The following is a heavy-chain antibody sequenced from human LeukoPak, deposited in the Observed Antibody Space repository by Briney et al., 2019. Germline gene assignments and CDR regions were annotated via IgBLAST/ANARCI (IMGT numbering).Heavy chain of an antibody. D-gene: IGHD3-22*01. V-gene: IGHV1-8*01. CDR2: MNPKSGNT. CDR3: ARKLVTYYYDSSGYYLRYNWFDP. Sequence: ASVKVSCKASGYTFISCDINCVRQATGQGLEWMGWMNPKSGNTGYAQKFQGRVTMTRNTSISTAYMELSSLRSEDTAVYYCARKLVTYYYDSSGYYLRYNWFDPWGQGTLVTVSS. J-gene: IGHJ5*02. CDR1: GYTFISCD.